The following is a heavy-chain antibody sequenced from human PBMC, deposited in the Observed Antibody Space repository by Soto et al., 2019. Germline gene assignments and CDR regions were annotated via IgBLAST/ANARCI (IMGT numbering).Heavy chain of an antibody. J-gene: IGHJ4*02. CDR1: GGSFSSFS. CDR3: TSFDSNGYYPQNHY. CDR2: IIPILGTA. V-gene: IGHV1-69*01. Sequence: QVILAQSGAEVKKPGSSVKVSCKVSGGSFSSFSINWVRQAPGQRFEWMGGIIPILGTANFTQKFQDRVTFTADESTATAYRTLTSPTSEDTAFYYCTSFDSNGYYPQNHYWGPGTQVTVSS. D-gene: IGHD3-22*01.